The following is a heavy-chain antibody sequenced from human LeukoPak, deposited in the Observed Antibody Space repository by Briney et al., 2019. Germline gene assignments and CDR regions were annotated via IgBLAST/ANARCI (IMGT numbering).Heavy chain of an antibody. V-gene: IGHV4-31*03. D-gene: IGHD1/OR15-1a*01. Sequence: SETLSLTCSVPGGSISSGVYYWTWIRQHPGKGLEWIGHIYYTGSTYYNPSFKSRVTISVDTSENQFSQKLSSVTAADTAVYYCAREFRTTTWSYDAFDLWGQGTMVTVSS. CDR1: GGSISSGVYY. CDR3: AREFRTTTWSYDAFDL. J-gene: IGHJ3*01. CDR2: IYYTGST.